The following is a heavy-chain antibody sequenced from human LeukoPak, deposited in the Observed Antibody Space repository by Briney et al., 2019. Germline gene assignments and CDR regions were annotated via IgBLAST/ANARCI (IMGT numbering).Heavy chain of an antibody. CDR3: ANLSIITPPDY. Sequence: PGGALRPSLVASGFSFSIQAMNWVRQAPGKGLEWVSAIIDGSDSTYYSDSVKGRFTISRDNSKNTLYLQMNSLRVDDTALYYCANLSIITPPDYWGQGTLVTVSS. D-gene: IGHD5-24*01. CDR2: IIDGSDST. V-gene: IGHV3-23*01. J-gene: IGHJ4*02. CDR1: GFSFSIQA.